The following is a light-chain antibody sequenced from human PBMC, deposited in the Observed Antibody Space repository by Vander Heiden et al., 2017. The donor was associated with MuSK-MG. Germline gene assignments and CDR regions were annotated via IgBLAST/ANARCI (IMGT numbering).Light chain of an antibody. CDR3: SSDTSSSHYV. CDR2: DVN. V-gene: IGLV2-14*01. CDR1: SSDVGADNY. J-gene: IGLJ1*01. Sequence: SALTPPPSVSGSPGQSLTTSCTGTSSDVGADNYVSWYQQHAGKAPKLMIYDVNKRPAGVANRFSGSKSDNTASLTISGRQAEDEADYYCSSDTSSSHYVFGTGTKVTVL.